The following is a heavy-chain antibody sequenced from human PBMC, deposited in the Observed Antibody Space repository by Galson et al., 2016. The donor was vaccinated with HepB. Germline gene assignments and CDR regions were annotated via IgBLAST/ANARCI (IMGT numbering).Heavy chain of an antibody. CDR2: IYYSGST. D-gene: IGHD3-22*01. Sequence: ETLSLTCTVSGGSISSSGFYWGWIRQPPGKGLEWIASIYYSGSTYYNPSLKSRVTISVDTSKNQFSLKLSSVTAADTAVYYCARRSITTMHVWGQGTTVTVSS. V-gene: IGHV4-39*01. J-gene: IGHJ6*02. CDR1: GGSISSSGFY. CDR3: ARRSITTMHV.